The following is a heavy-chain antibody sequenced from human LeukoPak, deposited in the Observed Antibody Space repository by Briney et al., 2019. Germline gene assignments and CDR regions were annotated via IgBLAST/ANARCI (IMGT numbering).Heavy chain of an antibody. CDR3: ATTYYETSGCYYKIAGWYFDL. V-gene: IGHV1-24*01. J-gene: IGHJ2*01. CDR1: GDTLNELS. D-gene: IGHD3-22*01. CDR2: SDPEDGEI. Sequence: ASVKVSCKVSGDTLNELSMHWVRQAPGKGLEWMGGSDPEDGEITYAQKFQGRVTMTEDTSTDTAYMELSSLKSEDTAVYYCATTYYETSGCYYKIAGWYFDLWGRGTLVTVPS.